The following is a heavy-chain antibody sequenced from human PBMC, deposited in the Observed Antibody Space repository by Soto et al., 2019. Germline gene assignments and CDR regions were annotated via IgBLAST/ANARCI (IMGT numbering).Heavy chain of an antibody. V-gene: IGHV3-7*03. CDR1: GFTFTDFY. CDR3: AGWGGHDYNY. Sequence: VQLVQSVGGLVQPGGSLRLSCVGSGFTFTDFYMNWVRQAPGKGLEWVANIRPDGSETNYVESVKGRFTTSRDNAKNSLFLQMNSLRADDTAVYYCAGWGGHDYNYWGQGILVTVSS. J-gene: IGHJ4*02. D-gene: IGHD4-4*01. CDR2: IRPDGSET.